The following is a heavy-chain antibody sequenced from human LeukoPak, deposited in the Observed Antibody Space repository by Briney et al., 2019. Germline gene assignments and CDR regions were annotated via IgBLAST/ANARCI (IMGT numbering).Heavy chain of an antibody. CDR1: GGTFSSYA. J-gene: IGHJ4*02. CDR2: IIPIFGTA. Sequence: SVKVSCKASGGTFSSYAISWVRQAPGQGLEWMGRIIPIFGTANYAQKFQGRVTITTDESTSTAYMELSSLRSEDTAVYYCAIERDYGDPRDWGQGTLVTVSS. V-gene: IGHV1-69*05. CDR3: AIERDYGDPRD. D-gene: IGHD4-17*01.